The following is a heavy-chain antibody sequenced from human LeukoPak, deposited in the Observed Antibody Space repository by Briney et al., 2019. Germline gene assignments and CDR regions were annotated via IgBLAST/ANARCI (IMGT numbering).Heavy chain of an antibody. CDR2: MNPNSGNT. V-gene: IGHV1-8*01. Sequence: ASVKVSCKASGYTFTSYGINWVRQATGQGLEWMGWMNPNSGNTGYAQKFQGRVTMTRNTSISTAYMELSSLRSEDTAVYYCARESSSGWYSSYYYYGMDIWGQGTTVTVSS. CDR3: ARESSSGWYSSYYYYGMDI. D-gene: IGHD6-19*01. J-gene: IGHJ6*02. CDR1: GYTFTSYG.